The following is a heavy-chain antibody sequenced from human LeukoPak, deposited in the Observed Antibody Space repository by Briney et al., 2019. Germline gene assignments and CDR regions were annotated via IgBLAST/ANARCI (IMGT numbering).Heavy chain of an antibody. J-gene: IGHJ6*02. D-gene: IGHD4-11*01. CDR3: ARGPPYSNSVYYYYYGMDV. CDR1: GGSISSGDYY. CDR2: IYYSGST. Sequence: PSQTLSLTCTVSGGSISSGDYYWSWIRQPPGKGLEWIGYIYYSGSTYYNPSLKSRVTISVDTSKNQFSLKLSSVTAADTAVYYCARGPPYSNSVYYYYYGMDVWGQGTTVTVSS. V-gene: IGHV4-30-4*01.